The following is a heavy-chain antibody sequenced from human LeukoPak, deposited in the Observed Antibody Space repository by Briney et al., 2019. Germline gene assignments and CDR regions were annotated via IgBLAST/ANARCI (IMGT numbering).Heavy chain of an antibody. Sequence: GRSLRLSCAASGFTFSRYGMHWVRQAPGKGLEWVALIWYDGSNEDYADSVKGRFTISRDNSKNTLYLQLNSLRAEDTAVYYCARDSRDYCIKGVCYTTLDYWGQGALVSVSS. CDR1: GFTFSRYG. D-gene: IGHD2-8*01. J-gene: IGHJ4*02. CDR3: ARDSRDYCIKGVCYTTLDY. V-gene: IGHV3-33*01. CDR2: IWYDGSNE.